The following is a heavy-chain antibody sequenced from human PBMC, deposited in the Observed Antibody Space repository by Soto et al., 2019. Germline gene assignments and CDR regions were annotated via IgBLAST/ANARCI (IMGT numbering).Heavy chain of an antibody. V-gene: IGHV1-69*02. Sequence: QVQLVQSGAEVKKPGSSVKVSCKASGGTFSSYTISWVRQAPGQGLEWMGRIIPILGIANYAQKFQGRVTISADKSTSTAYMELSSLRSEDTAVYYCARGLGFGELSGYNWCDPWSQGTLVTVSS. CDR3: ARGLGFGELSGYNWCDP. D-gene: IGHD3-10*01. CDR1: GGTFSSYT. J-gene: IGHJ5*02. CDR2: IIPILGIA.